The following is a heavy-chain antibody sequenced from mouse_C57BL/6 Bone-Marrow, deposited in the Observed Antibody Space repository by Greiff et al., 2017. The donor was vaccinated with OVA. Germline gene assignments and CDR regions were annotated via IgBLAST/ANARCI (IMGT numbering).Heavy chain of an antibody. CDR3: AFYCGSSYRYVCV. D-gene: IGHD1-1*01. Sequence: VQLQQSGPELVKPGASVKISCKASGYSFTDYNMNWVKQSNGKSLEWIGVINPNYGTTSYNQKFKGKATLTVDQSSSTAYMQLNSLTSEDSAVYYWAFYCGSSYRYVCVWGRGTTVTVSS. V-gene: IGHV1-39*01. CDR2: INPNYGTT. CDR1: GYSFTDYN. J-gene: IGHJ1*03.